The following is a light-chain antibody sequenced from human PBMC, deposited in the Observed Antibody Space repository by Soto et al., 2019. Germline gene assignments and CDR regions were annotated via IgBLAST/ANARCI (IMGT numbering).Light chain of an antibody. CDR3: QQADSFPYT. CDR2: AAS. V-gene: IGKV1-12*01. CDR1: QHISKW. Sequence: DIQMTQSPSSVSASVGDRVTITCRASQHISKWLAWYQQKPGNAPNLLIFAASNLQSGVPSRFIGSGSGTEFSLTISSLQPEDFATYYCQQADSFPYTFGQGTKLEIK. J-gene: IGKJ2*01.